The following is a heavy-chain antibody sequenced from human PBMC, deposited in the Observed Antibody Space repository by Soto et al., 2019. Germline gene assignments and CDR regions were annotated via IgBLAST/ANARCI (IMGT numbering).Heavy chain of an antibody. D-gene: IGHD3-10*01. CDR2: FIPIFGTA. CDR3: ASIREYYGAGSYAFDI. J-gene: IGHJ3*02. CDR1: GGTFSSYA. V-gene: IGHV1-69*01. Sequence: QVQLVQSGAEVKKPGSSVKVSCKASGGTFSSYAISWVRQAPGQGLEWMGGFIPIFGTANYAQKFQGRVTINADESTSTAYMELSSLRSEDTAVYYCASIREYYGAGSYAFDIWSQGTMDTVSS.